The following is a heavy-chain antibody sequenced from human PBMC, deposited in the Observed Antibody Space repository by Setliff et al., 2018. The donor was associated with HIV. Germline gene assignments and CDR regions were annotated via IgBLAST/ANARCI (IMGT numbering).Heavy chain of an antibody. J-gene: IGHJ4*02. CDR3: ANMGGRYVGYFES. V-gene: IGHV4-61*09. CDR1: GDSISRDFYY. D-gene: IGHD3-16*01. CDR2: IYTNGRT. Sequence: TLSLTCTVSGDSISRDFYYWNWIRQPAGKGLEWIGHIYTNGRTHYNPSLKSRVTISMDTSKNQFSLKLTSVSAADTAVYYCANMGGRYVGYFESWGQGTLVTVSS.